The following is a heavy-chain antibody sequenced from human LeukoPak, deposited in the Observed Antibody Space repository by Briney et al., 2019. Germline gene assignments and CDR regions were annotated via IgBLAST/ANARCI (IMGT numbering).Heavy chain of an antibody. CDR3: ARGNYYGSGSYFDY. D-gene: IGHD3-10*01. Sequence: ASVKVSCKASGYTFTGYYMHWVRQAPGQGLEWMGWINPNSGGTNYAQKFQGWVTMTRDTSISTAYMEPSRLRSDDTAVYYCARGNYYGSGSYFDYWGQGTLVTVSS. V-gene: IGHV1-2*04. J-gene: IGHJ4*02. CDR1: GYTFTGYY. CDR2: INPNSGGT.